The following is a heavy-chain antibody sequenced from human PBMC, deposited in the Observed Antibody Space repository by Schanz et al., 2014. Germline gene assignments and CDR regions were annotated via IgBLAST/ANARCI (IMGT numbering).Heavy chain of an antibody. D-gene: IGHD6-13*01. CDR1: GYTFSSYG. CDR3: ARDGVDAAAGGNY. Sequence: QVQLGQSGAEVKKPGASVKVSCKTSGYTFSSYGITWVRQAPGQGLEWMGWISPYNGNTNYAPKVQGRVAVATDTSTSSVYMELSSLRSEDTSVYYCARDGVDAAAGGNYWGQGTLXTVSS. V-gene: IGHV1-18*01. CDR2: ISPYNGNT. J-gene: IGHJ4*02.